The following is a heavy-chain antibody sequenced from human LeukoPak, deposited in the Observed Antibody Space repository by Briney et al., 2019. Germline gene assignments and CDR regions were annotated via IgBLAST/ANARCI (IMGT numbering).Heavy chain of an antibody. CDR1: GGSISSSSYY. CDR2: IYYSGST. CDR3: ARGYEYYDILTGPYYFDY. V-gene: IGHV4-39*07. J-gene: IGHJ4*02. D-gene: IGHD3-9*01. Sequence: SETLSLTCTVSGGSISSSSYYWGWIRQPPGKGLEWIGSIYYSGSTYYNPSLRSRVTISVDTSKNQFSLKLSSVTAADTAVYYCARGYEYYDILTGPYYFDYWGQGTLVTVSS.